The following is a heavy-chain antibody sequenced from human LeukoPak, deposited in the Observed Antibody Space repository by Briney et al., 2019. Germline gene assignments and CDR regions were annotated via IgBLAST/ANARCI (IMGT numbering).Heavy chain of an antibody. Sequence: ASVKVSCKASGYTFTGHYMHWVRQAPGQGLEWMGWINPNSGGTNYAQKFQGRVTMTRDTSISTAYMELSRLRSDDTAVYYCARARGIAARGHWFDPWGQGTLVTVSS. CDR1: GYTFTGHY. J-gene: IGHJ5*02. CDR2: INPNSGGT. CDR3: ARARGIAARGHWFDP. D-gene: IGHD6-6*01. V-gene: IGHV1-2*02.